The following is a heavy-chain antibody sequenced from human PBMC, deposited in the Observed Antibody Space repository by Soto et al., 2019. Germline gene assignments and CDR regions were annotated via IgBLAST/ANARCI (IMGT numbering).Heavy chain of an antibody. D-gene: IGHD1-20*01. Sequence: SETLSLTCTVSGDSVRNQYWSWIRRPPGRELEWIGYIYRSGSTKYNPSLNSRLTISVDTSKNQFSLKLSSVTEVETALYYGAGTLDNGHMEVWGKGTTVTVSS. CDR2: IYRSGST. V-gene: IGHV4-4*09. J-gene: IGHJ6*03. CDR3: AGTLDNGHMEV. CDR1: GDSVRNQY.